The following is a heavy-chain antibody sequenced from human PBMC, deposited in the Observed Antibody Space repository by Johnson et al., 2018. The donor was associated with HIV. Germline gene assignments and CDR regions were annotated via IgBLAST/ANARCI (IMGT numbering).Heavy chain of an antibody. D-gene: IGHD3-10*01. Sequence: VQLVESGGGVIRPGGSLRLSCAASGFTFDDYGMSWVRQAPGKGLEWVSYISSSGTTVYNADSVKGRFSISRDNAKQSLYLQMNSLRAEDTAVYYCANTSPGSGSFGAFDIWGRGTMVTVSS. J-gene: IGHJ3*02. V-gene: IGHV3-48*04. CDR1: GFTFDDYG. CDR2: ISSSGTTV. CDR3: ANTSPGSGSFGAFDI.